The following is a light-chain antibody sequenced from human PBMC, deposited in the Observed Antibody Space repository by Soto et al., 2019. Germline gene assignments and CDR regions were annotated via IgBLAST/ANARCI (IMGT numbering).Light chain of an antibody. J-gene: IGLJ2*01. CDR1: SSDVGSYNL. CDR3: CPYVGSSTLL. CDR2: EGS. Sequence: QSALTQPASVSGSPGQSITISCTGTSSDVGSYNLVSWYQQHPGKAPKLIISEGSKRPSGVSNRFSGSKSGNTASLTISGLQAEDEADYYCCPYVGSSTLLFGGGTKLTVL. V-gene: IGLV2-23*01.